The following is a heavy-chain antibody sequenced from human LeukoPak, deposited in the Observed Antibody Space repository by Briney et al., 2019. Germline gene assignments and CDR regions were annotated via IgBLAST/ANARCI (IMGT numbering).Heavy chain of an antibody. CDR3: AKVAGTTEFDY. CDR1: GFTFSSYA. J-gene: IGHJ4*02. D-gene: IGHD6-19*01. V-gene: IGHV3-23*01. Sequence: GGSLRLSCAASGFTFSSYAMNWVRQAPGKGLEWVSSISGGGSDTYYADSVKGRFTISRDNAKNTLYLQMNSLRAEDTAVYYCAKVAGTTEFDYWGQGTLVTVSS. CDR2: ISGGGSDT.